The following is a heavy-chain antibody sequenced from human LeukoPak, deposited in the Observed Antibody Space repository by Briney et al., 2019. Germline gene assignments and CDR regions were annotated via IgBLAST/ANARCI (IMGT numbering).Heavy chain of an antibody. V-gene: IGHV4-39*07. J-gene: IGHJ4*02. CDR1: GGSISSSTSYY. CDR2: IYHSGET. CDR3: ARVAGFDFDY. D-gene: IGHD6-19*01. Sequence: PSETLSLTCNVSGGSISSSTSYYWGWIRQPPGKGLDWIGSIYHSGETSYNPSLTGRLTIAVDTSKNQFSLRLRSVTAADTAVYYCARVAGFDFDYWGQGTLVTVSS.